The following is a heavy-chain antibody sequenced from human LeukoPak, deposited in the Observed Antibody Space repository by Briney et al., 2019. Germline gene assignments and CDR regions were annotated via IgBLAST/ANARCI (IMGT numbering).Heavy chain of an antibody. J-gene: IGHJ1*01. CDR2: ISDSGDKT. Sequence: GGSLRLSCAASGFTFSNYAMSWVRQAPGKGLECVSAISDSGDKTDYADSVRGRFTIYRDNSKDTLYLQMNSLGAADTAVYYCAKDRRWGIAAAGPNTAEYFQHWGQGTLVTVSS. CDR3: AKDRRWGIAAAGPNTAEYFQH. CDR1: GFTFSNYA. V-gene: IGHV3-23*01. D-gene: IGHD6-13*01.